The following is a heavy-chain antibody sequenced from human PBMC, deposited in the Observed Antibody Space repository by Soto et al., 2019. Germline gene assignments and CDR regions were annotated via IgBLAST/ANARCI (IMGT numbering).Heavy chain of an antibody. CDR3: ATQDFRGTTGTT. CDR2: ISGSGGNI. J-gene: IGHJ4*02. CDR1: GFTFSRYA. V-gene: IGHV3-23*01. D-gene: IGHD1-1*01. Sequence: GGSLRLSCAASGFTFSRYAMGWVRQAPGKGLEWVSVISGSGGNIHYADSVKGRFTISRDNSKNTLYLQMNSLRVEDTAVYNCATQDFRGTTGTTWGQGTLVTVSS.